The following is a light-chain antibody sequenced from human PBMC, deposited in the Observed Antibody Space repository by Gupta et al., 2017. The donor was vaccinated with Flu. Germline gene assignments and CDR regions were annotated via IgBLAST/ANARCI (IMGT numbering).Light chain of an antibody. CDR2: DNN. Sequence: SVLTQPPSLSAAPGQKVTIPCSGSSSNIENNYVSWYQHLPGTAPKLLIYDNNNRPSGIPDRFSGSKSCPSATLGITGLQTGDEADYYCGAWDSSLNVWVFGGGTKVTVL. CDR3: GAWDSSLNVWV. V-gene: IGLV1-51*02. J-gene: IGLJ3*02. CDR1: SSNIENNY.